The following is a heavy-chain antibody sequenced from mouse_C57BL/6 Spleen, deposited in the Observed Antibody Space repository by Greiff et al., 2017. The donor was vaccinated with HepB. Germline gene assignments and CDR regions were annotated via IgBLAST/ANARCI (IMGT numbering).Heavy chain of an antibody. Sequence: QVQLQQSGPELVKPGASVKLSCKASGYAFSSSWMNWVKQRPGKGLEWIGRISPGDGDTNYNGKFKGKATLTADKSSSTAYMPLSSLTSEDSAVYFCARWDYYGSSSWGQGTTLTVSS. CDR1: GYAFSSSW. CDR2: ISPGDGDT. D-gene: IGHD1-1*01. J-gene: IGHJ2*01. CDR3: ARWDYYGSSS. V-gene: IGHV1-82*01.